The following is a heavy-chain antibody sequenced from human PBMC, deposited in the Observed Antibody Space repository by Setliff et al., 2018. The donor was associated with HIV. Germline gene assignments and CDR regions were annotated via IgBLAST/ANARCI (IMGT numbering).Heavy chain of an antibody. CDR3: ARDRSSGWSKDWFDT. V-gene: IGHV4-4*07. J-gene: IGHJ5*02. Sequence: PSETLSLTCTVSDDSISSNYWSWIRQSAGKGLEWVGRIYTGGRTNYNPSFNSRVTMSVDTSKNQFSLRLTSGTAADTAMYHCARDRSSGWSKDWFDTWGQGILVTVSS. CDR2: IYTGGRT. CDR1: DDSISSNY. D-gene: IGHD6-19*01.